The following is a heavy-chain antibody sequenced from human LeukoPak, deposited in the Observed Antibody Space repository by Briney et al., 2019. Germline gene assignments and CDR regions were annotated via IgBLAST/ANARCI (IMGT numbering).Heavy chain of an antibody. Sequence: GGSLRLSCAASGFTFGSYTMNWVRQAPGKGLEWVSSISSSSNYIYYADSVKGRLTISRDNAKNSLYLQMNSLRAEDTAVYYCARDPTPRYCSGGSCYTHYGMDVWGQGTTVTVSS. CDR3: ARDPTPRYCSGGSCYTHYGMDV. V-gene: IGHV3-21*01. J-gene: IGHJ6*02. CDR2: ISSSSNYI. CDR1: GFTFGSYT. D-gene: IGHD2-15*01.